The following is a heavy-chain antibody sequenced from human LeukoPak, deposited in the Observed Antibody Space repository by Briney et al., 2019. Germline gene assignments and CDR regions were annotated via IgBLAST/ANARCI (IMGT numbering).Heavy chain of an antibody. CDR3: ARDGVAAAGGDY. D-gene: IGHD6-13*01. V-gene: IGHV1-24*01. CDR2: FDPVDGET. CDR1: GYTLTELS. Sequence: ASVKVTCKVSGYTLTELSMHWVRQAPGKGLEWMGGFDPVDGETIYAQKFQGRVTMTRDTSTSTVYMELSSLRSEDTAVYYCARDGVAAAGGDYWGQGTLVTVSS. J-gene: IGHJ4*02.